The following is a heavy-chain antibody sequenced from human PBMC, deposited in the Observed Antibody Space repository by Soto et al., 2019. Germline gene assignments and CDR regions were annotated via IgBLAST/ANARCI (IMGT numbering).Heavy chain of an antibody. J-gene: IGHJ4*02. CDR3: ARIYCSSIRCSSHFDY. CDR2: IYYSGST. V-gene: IGHV4-59*08. D-gene: IGHD2-2*01. Sequence: NPSETLSLTCTVSGASISGFYWSWIRQPPGKGLEWIGSIYYSGSTTYNPSLKSRVTISVDTSKNQFSLKLTSVTAADTAVYFCARIYCSSIRCSSHFDYWGQGTLVTVSS. CDR1: GASISGFY.